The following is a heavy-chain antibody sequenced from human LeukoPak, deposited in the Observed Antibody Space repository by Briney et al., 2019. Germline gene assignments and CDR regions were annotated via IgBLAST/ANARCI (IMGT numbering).Heavy chain of an antibody. J-gene: IGHJ4*02. V-gene: IGHV4-39*01. Sequence: SETLSLTCIVSGDSISSSNYYWGWIRQPPWKGLEWVGSIYYGGNTYYNPSLKSRVAISVDTSKNQFSLKLSSVTAADTAVYYCARKFAYTGSYWGRGTLVTVSS. CDR1: GDSISSSNYY. D-gene: IGHD1-26*01. CDR2: IYYGGNT. CDR3: ARKFAYTGSY.